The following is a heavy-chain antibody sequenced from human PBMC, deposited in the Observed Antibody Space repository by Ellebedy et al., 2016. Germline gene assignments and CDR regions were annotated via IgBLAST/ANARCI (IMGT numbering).Heavy chain of an antibody. CDR3: ARDLGSGSYYAFGWFNP. V-gene: IGHV4-59*01. CDR1: GGSISSYY. Sequence: SETLSLXXTVSGGSISSYYWSWIRQPPGKGLEWIGYIYYSGSTNYNPSLKSRVTISVDTSKNQFSLKLSSVTAADTAVYYCARDLGSGSYYAFGWFNPWGQGTLVTVSS. CDR2: IYYSGST. D-gene: IGHD1-26*01. J-gene: IGHJ5*02.